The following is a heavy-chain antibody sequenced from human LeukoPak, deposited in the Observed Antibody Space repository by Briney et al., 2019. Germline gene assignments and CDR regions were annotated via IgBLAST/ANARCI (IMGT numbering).Heavy chain of an antibody. CDR1: GFTFSSYG. J-gene: IGHJ3*02. D-gene: IGHD3-22*01. CDR3: YQIQYDAFDI. V-gene: IGHV3-23*01. Sequence: AGGTLRLSCAASGFTFSSYGMSWVRQAPGKGLEWVSAISGSGGSTYYADSVKGRFTISRDNSEDTAVYYCAKDVQNYYDSSGYYQIQYDAFDIWGQGTMVTVSS. CDR2: ISGSGGST.